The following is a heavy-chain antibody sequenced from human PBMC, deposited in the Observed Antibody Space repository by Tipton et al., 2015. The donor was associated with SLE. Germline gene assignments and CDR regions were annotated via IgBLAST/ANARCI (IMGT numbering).Heavy chain of an antibody. Sequence: TLSLTCTVSGGSISSHYWSWFRQPPGKGLEWIGYIYYSGSTNYNPPLESRVTISVDTSKNQFSLKLSSVTAADTAVYYCAREGRATRGNNWFDPWGQETLVTVSS. J-gene: IGHJ5*02. D-gene: IGHD1-26*01. CDR1: GGSISSHY. V-gene: IGHV4-59*11. CDR3: AREGRATRGNNWFDP. CDR2: IYYSGST.